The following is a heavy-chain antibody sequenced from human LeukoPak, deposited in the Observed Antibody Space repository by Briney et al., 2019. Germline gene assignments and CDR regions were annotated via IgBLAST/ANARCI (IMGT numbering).Heavy chain of an antibody. CDR3: AKSMTTVGSFGLDV. V-gene: IGHV3-21*04. CDR2: ISSSSSYI. J-gene: IGHJ6*02. D-gene: IGHD4-23*01. Sequence: PGGSLRLSCAASGFTFSSYSMNWVRQAPGKGLEWVSSISSSSSYIYYADSVKGRFTISRDNSKNTLYLQMNSLRAEDTAVYYCAKSMTTVGSFGLDVWGQGTTVTVSS. CDR1: GFTFSSYS.